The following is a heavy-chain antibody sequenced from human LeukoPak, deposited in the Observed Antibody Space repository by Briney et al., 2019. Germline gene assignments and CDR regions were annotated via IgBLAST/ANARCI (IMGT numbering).Heavy chain of an antibody. CDR3: TKGRGI. D-gene: IGHD3-10*01. CDR2: IYTSGST. Sequence: PSETLSLTCTVSGGSISSYYWSWIRQPAGKGLEWIGRIYTSGSTNYNPSLKSRVTISVDTSKSQFSLKLTSVTAADTAVYYCTKGRGIWGQGTLVTVSS. V-gene: IGHV4-4*07. CDR1: GGSISSYY. J-gene: IGHJ4*02.